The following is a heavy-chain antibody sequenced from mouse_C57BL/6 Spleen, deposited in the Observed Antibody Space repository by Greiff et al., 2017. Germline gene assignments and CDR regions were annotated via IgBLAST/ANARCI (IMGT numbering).Heavy chain of an antibody. Sequence: QVQLKESGAELARPGASVKLSCKASGYTFTSYGISWVTQRTGQGLEWIGEIYPRSGNTYYNEKFKGKATLTADKSSSTAYMELRSLTSEDSAVYFCARDGGGYDDYAMDYWGQGTSVTVSS. J-gene: IGHJ4*01. CDR3: ARDGGGYDDYAMDY. CDR1: GYTFTSYG. D-gene: IGHD2-2*01. V-gene: IGHV1-81*01. CDR2: IYPRSGNT.